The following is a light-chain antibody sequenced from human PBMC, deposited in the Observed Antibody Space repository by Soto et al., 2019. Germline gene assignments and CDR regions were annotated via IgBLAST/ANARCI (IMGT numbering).Light chain of an antibody. CDR3: QQSYSSPPT. CDR1: QTIRKY. J-gene: IGKJ1*01. CDR2: SAS. Sequence: DIQMTQSPSSLSASVGDRVSITCRASQTIRKYLNWYQQKPGKAPELLIHSASTLQTGVPSRFSGSRSGPDFTLTISSLQPEDFATYYCQQSYSSPPTFGQGTKVDIK. V-gene: IGKV1-39*01.